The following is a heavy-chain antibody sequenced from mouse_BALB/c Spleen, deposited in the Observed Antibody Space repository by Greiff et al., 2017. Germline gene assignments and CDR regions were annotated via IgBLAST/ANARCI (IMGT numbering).Heavy chain of an antibody. CDR1: GYTFTSYT. Sequence: QVQLQQSAAELARPGASVKMSCKASGYTFTSYTMHWVKQRPGQGLEWIGYINPSSGYTEYNQKFKDKTTLTADKSSSTAYMQLSSLTSEDSAVYYCAREVRRAMDYWGQGTSVTVFS. D-gene: IGHD2-14*01. CDR2: INPSSGYT. CDR3: AREVRRAMDY. V-gene: IGHV1-4*02. J-gene: IGHJ4*01.